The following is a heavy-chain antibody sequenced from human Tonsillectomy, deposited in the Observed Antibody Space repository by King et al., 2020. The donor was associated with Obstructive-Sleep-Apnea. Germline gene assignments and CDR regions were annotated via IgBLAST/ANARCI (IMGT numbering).Heavy chain of an antibody. D-gene: IGHD5-18*01. V-gene: IGHV3-30*18. CDR2: ISDDGGNK. J-gene: IGHJ6*02. CDR1: GFTFSSFG. Sequence: VQLVESGGGVVQPGRSLRLSCAASGFTFSSFGMHWVRQAPGKGLEWVAFISDDGGNKYYADSVKGRFTISRDNAKNTLYLQMNSLRAEDLGVYYCAKGDVDIGMVLYYGLDVWGQGTTVTV. CDR3: AKGDVDIGMVLYYGLDV.